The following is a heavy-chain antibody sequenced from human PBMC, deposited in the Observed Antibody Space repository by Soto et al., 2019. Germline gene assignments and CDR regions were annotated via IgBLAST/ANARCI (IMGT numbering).Heavy chain of an antibody. V-gene: IGHV4-39*01. CDR3: ARLYYGSGGAWYGMDV. Sequence: SETLSLTCTVSGCSISSSSFYWGWLRQPPGKGLEWIGSIYYSGSTYYNPSLKSRVTISVDTSKNQFSLKLSSVTAADTAVYYCARLYYGSGGAWYGMDVWGQGTTVTVSS. CDR2: IYYSGST. CDR1: GCSISSSSFY. J-gene: IGHJ6*02. D-gene: IGHD3-10*01.